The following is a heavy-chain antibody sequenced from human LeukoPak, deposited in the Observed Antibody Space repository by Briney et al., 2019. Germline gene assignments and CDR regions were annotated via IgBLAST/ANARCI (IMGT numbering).Heavy chain of an antibody. V-gene: IGHV3-15*01. J-gene: IGHJ4*02. CDR1: GFTFSSYE. CDR2: IKSKSDGGTI. CDR3: TTFESGGFY. D-gene: IGHD2-15*01. Sequence: GGSLRLSCAASGFTFSSYEMNWVCQAPGKGLEWVGRIKSKSDGGTIDYVAPVKGRFTISRDDSKNTLYLQMNSLKTEDTAVYYCTTFESGGFYWGQGTLVTVSS.